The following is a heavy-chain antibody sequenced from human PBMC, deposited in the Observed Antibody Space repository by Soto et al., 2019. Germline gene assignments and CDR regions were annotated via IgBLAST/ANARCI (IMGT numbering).Heavy chain of an antibody. CDR2: IWYDGSNK. J-gene: IGHJ4*02. CDR3: AREDYDSSGYYDY. D-gene: IGHD3-22*01. V-gene: IGHV3-33*01. CDR1: GFTFSSYG. Sequence: GSLRLSCAASGFTFSSYGMHWVRQAPGKGLEWVAVIWYDGSNKYYADSVKGRFTISRDNSKNTLYLQMNSLRAEDTAVYYCAREDYDSSGYYDYWGQGTLVTVSS.